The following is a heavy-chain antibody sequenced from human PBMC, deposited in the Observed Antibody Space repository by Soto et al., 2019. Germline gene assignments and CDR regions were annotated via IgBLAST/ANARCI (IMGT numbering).Heavy chain of an antibody. V-gene: IGHV4-59*01. D-gene: IGHD2-15*01. J-gene: IGHJ6*02. CDR1: GGSISSYY. CDR3: ARDMGTYCSGGSCYARGAYYYYGMDV. CDR2: IYYSGST. Sequence: QVQLQESGPGLVKPSETLSLTCTVSGGSISSYYWSWIRQPPGEGLEWIGYIYYSGSTNYNPSLQSRVTISVDTAKNQFSLKLSSVTAADTAVYYCARDMGTYCSGGSCYARGAYYYYGMDVWGQGTTVTVSS.